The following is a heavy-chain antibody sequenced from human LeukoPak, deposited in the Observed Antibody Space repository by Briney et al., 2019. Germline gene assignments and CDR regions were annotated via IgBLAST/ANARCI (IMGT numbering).Heavy chain of an antibody. D-gene: IGHD3-10*01. V-gene: IGHV5-51*01. CDR2: FYPADSTT. CDR1: GNLFINYW. CDR3: ASQSRDGSKTRGYYFYY. Sequence: ESLKTPCQVFGNLFINYWIGWVRQMPGKGLESMGIFYPADSTTAYSTTFQGQFTGSVAKSIGTVYLQWSSQRASDTAMYYCASQSRDGSKTRGYYFYYWGQGTLVSVS. J-gene: IGHJ4*02.